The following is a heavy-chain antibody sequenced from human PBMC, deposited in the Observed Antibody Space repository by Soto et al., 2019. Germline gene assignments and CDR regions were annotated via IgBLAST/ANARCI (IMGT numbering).Heavy chain of an antibody. Sequence: EVQLLESGGGLVQPGGSLTLSCAASGFTFSSYAMSWLRQAPGKGLERVSAIDGTGDNTHYADSVKGRFTFSRDNSRNTLYLQMNGLRTEDTALYYCAKQVTGWFNDAFDVWGQGTVVTVSS. D-gene: IGHD6-19*01. V-gene: IGHV3-23*01. CDR3: AKQVTGWFNDAFDV. J-gene: IGHJ3*01. CDR2: IDGTGDNT. CDR1: GFTFSSYA.